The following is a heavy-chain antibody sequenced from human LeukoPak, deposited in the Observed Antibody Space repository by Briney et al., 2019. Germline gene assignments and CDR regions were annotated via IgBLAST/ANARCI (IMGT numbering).Heavy chain of an antibody. CDR3: ARVGYCSGGSCLDYFDY. CDR1: GGSISSSSYY. CDR2: IYYSGST. V-gene: IGHV4-39*01. D-gene: IGHD2-15*01. Sequence: SETLSLTCTVSGGSISSSSYYWGWIRQPPGKGLEWIGSIYYSGSTYYNPSLKSRVTISVDTSKNQFSLKLSSVTAADTAVYYCARVGYCSGGSCLDYFDYWGQGTLVTVSS. J-gene: IGHJ4*02.